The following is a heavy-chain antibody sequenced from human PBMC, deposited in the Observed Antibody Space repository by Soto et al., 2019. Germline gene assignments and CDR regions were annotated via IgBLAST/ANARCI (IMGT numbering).Heavy chain of an antibody. Sequence: GGSLRLSCAASGFTFSSYGMHWVRQAPGKGLEWVAVIWYDGSNKYYADSVKGRFTISRDNSKNTLYLQMNSLRAEDTAVYYCARGRGDYDFWSGHAFDIWGQGTMVTVS. D-gene: IGHD3-3*01. CDR2: IWYDGSNK. CDR1: GFTFSSYG. CDR3: ARGRGDYDFWSGHAFDI. J-gene: IGHJ3*02. V-gene: IGHV3-33*01.